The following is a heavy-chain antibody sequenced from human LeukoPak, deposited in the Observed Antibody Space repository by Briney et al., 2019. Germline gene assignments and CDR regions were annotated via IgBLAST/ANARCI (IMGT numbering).Heavy chain of an antibody. CDR1: GYTFSSHA. CDR3: AREGAGYSYGKYWFDP. CDR2: ISGSVGST. Sequence: PRGSLRLSCAAPGYTFSSHAPSSVRQAPGNGLQCVSAISGSVGSTYYADSVKGRFTISRDNSKNTLYLQMNSLRAEDTAVYYCAREGAGYSYGKYWFDPWGQGTLVTVCS. V-gene: IGHV3-23*01. J-gene: IGHJ5*02. D-gene: IGHD5-18*01.